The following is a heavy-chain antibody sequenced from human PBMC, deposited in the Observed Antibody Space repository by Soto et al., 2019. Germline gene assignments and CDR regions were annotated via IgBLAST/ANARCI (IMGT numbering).Heavy chain of an antibody. Sequence: ASVKVSCKASGYTFTGYYMHWVRQAPGQGLEWMGWINPNSGGTNYAQKFQGWVTMTRDTSISTAYMELSRLRSDDTAVYYCAREYRVAVTTDYYYGMDVWGQGTTVTVSS. D-gene: IGHD4-4*01. CDR2: INPNSGGT. J-gene: IGHJ6*02. CDR3: AREYRVAVTTDYYYGMDV. CDR1: GYTFTGYY. V-gene: IGHV1-2*04.